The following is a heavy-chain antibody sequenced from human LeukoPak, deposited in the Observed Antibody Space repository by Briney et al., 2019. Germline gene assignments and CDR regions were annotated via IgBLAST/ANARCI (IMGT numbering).Heavy chain of an antibody. CDR1: GFTFSSVE. Sequence: PGGSLRLSCAASGFTFSSVEMTWVRQAPGKGLEWLSYISRSGSTIYYADSVKGRFTISRDNAKNSLYLQMNSLRAEDTAVYYCARQYYGMDVWGQGTTVTVSS. CDR3: ARQYYGMDV. CDR2: ISRSGSTI. V-gene: IGHV3-48*03. J-gene: IGHJ6*02.